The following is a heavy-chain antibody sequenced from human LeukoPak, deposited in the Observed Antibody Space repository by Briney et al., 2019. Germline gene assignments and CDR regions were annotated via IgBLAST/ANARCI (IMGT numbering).Heavy chain of an antibody. CDR3: ATGAGTRNYYYGMDV. CDR2: INHSGST. CDR1: GGSFSGYY. V-gene: IGHV4-34*01. Sequence: PSETLSLTCAVYGGSFSGYYWSWIRQPPGKGLEWIGEINHSGSTNYNPSLKSRVTISEDTSKNQFSLKLSSVTAADTAVYYCATGAGTRNYYYGMDVWGQGTTVTVSS. J-gene: IGHJ6*02. D-gene: IGHD6-13*01.